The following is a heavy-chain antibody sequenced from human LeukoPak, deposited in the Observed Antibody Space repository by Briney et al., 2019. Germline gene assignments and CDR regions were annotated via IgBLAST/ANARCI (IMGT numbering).Heavy chain of an antibody. CDR1: GYTFTDYW. Sequence: GESLKISCKGSGYTFTDYWIAWVRQTPGKGLEWMGIIYPGDSDTRYSPSFHGQVTLSVDKSISTAYLQWSSLKASDAAMYYCARHPSGNSNSWSDYWGQGTLVTVSS. D-gene: IGHD2/OR15-2a*01. J-gene: IGHJ4*02. CDR2: IYPGDSDT. V-gene: IGHV5-51*01. CDR3: ARHPSGNSNSWSDY.